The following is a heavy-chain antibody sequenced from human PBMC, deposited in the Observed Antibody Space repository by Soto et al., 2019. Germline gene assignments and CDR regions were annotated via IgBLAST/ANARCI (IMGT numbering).Heavy chain of an antibody. D-gene: IGHD3-22*01. Sequence: GESLKISCKGSGYSFTSYWISWVRQMPGKGLEWMGRIDPSDSYTNYSPSSQGHVTISADKSISTAYLQWSSLKASDTAMYYCARHPPDYYASSGYYYSEGNFWGQGTLVTVSS. CDR2: IDPSDSYT. V-gene: IGHV5-10-1*01. J-gene: IGHJ4*02. CDR3: ARHPPDYYASSGYYYSEGNF. CDR1: GYSFTSYW.